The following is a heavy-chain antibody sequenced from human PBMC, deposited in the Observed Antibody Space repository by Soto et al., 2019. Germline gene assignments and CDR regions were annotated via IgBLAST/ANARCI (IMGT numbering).Heavy chain of an antibody. CDR1: GDSISKSGHY. Sequence: PSETLSLTCTVPGDSISKSGHYWGWSRQPPGKALEWIRCIDYRGSTLYNPSLRRRITMSIDTSKKFFSLKLTSVSASDTALYYCTRPLTPYDTPGPSWFGPWGQGTLVTVSS. J-gene: IGHJ5*02. V-gene: IGHV4-39*02. CDR2: IDYRGST. CDR3: TRPLTPYDTPGPSWFGP. D-gene: IGHD3-9*01.